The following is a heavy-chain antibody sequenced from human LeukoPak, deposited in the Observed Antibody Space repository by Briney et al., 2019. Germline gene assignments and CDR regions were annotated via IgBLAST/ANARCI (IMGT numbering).Heavy chain of an antibody. CDR3: ARRIAAAGLDYFDY. Sequence: PGGSLRLSCAASGFTFSDYYMSWIRQAPGKGLEWVSYISSSGSTIYYADSVKGRFTISRDNAKNSLYLQMNSLRGEDTAVYYCARRIAAAGLDYFDYWGQGTLVTVSS. J-gene: IGHJ4*02. CDR2: ISSSGSTI. CDR1: GFTFSDYY. D-gene: IGHD6-13*01. V-gene: IGHV3-11*04.